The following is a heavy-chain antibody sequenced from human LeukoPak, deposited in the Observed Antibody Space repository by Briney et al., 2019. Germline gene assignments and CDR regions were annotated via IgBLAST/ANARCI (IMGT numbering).Heavy chain of an antibody. CDR3: ARVVRGERFDY. CDR2: IYYSGST. Sequence: SETLSLTCTVSGGSVSSGRYYWSWIRQPPGKGLEWIGYIYYSGSTNYNPSLKSRVTISVDTSKNQFSLKLSSVTAADTAVYYCARVVRGERFDYWGQGTLVTVSS. CDR1: GGSVSSGRYY. V-gene: IGHV4-61*01. J-gene: IGHJ4*02. D-gene: IGHD3-10*01.